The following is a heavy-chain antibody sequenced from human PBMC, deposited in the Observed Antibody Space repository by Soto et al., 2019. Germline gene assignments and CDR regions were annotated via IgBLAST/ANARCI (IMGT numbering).Heavy chain of an antibody. V-gene: IGHV3-7*03. D-gene: IGHD2-2*01. J-gene: IGHJ4*02. CDR3: VKDGGYCSSTTCYSPRNHYFDS. Sequence: GGSLRLSCAASGFTFSDYWMSCVRQAPGKGPEWVANIKFDGSEKQYVDSVKGRFSISRDNSRNSLFLQMNSLRAGDTAVYYCVKDGGYCSSTTCYSPRNHYFDSWGQGTLVTVSS. CDR1: GFTFSDYW. CDR2: IKFDGSEK.